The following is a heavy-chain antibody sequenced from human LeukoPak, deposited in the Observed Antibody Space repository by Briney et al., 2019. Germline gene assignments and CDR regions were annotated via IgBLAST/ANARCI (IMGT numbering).Heavy chain of an antibody. CDR3: AKGFGSSPQDY. CDR1: GFTFRNYA. Sequence: GGSLRLSCATSGFTFRNYAMICVRQAPGKGLEWVSAISGSGGSTYYADSVKGRFTISRDNSKNTLYLQMNSLRAEDAAVYYCAKGFGSSPQDYWGQGTLVTVSS. J-gene: IGHJ4*02. V-gene: IGHV3-23*01. CDR2: ISGSGGST. D-gene: IGHD6-6*01.